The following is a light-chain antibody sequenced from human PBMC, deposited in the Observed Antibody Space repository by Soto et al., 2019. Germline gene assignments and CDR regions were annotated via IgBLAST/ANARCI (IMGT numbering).Light chain of an antibody. CDR3: AAWDDSLNGVV. J-gene: IGLJ3*02. CDR2: SND. CDR1: SSNIVSNA. V-gene: IGLV1-44*01. Sequence: QSVLTQPPSASGTPGQRVTISCSGGSSNIVSNAVNWFQQLPGAAPRLLIYSNDQRPSGVPDRFSASKSDTSASLAISGLQSEDEADYYCAAWDDSLNGVVFGGGTKLTVL.